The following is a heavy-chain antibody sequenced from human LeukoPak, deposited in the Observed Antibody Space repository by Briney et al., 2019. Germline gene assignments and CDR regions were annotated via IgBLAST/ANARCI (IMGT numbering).Heavy chain of an antibody. CDR1: GYTFTSYD. V-gene: IGHV1-18*01. Sequence: ASVKVSCKASGYTFTSYDINWVRQATGQGLEWMGWISGYNGKTNYGQKLQGRVTMTTDTSTSTAYMELRSLRSDDTAVYYCARQMVVAARYYYYYMDVWGKGTTVTISS. CDR2: ISGYNGKT. J-gene: IGHJ6*03. CDR3: ARQMVVAARYYYYYMDV. D-gene: IGHD2-15*01.